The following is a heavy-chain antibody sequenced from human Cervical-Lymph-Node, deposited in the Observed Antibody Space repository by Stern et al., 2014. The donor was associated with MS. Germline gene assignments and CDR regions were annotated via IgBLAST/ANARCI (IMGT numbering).Heavy chain of an antibody. V-gene: IGHV2-70*01. CDR2: IDWDGDK. Sequence: QVTLRESGPALVKPTQTLTLTCAFSGFSLSTSGMYISWIRQSPGAAPEWLALIDWDGDKYLSTSLKTRLTISKDTSKNQVVLRMTNMDPVDTGTYYCARINGAADGTGVDYWGQGTLVTVSS. D-gene: IGHD1/OR15-1a*01. CDR1: GFSLSTSGMY. J-gene: IGHJ4*02. CDR3: ARINGAADGTGVDY.